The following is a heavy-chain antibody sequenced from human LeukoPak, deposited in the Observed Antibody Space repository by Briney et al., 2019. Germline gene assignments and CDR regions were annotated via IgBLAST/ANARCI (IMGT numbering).Heavy chain of an antibody. V-gene: IGHV3-23*01. CDR2: ISGSGGST. Sequence: PGGSLRLSCAASGFTFRDAWMTWVRQAPGKGLEWVSAISGSGGSTYYADSLKGRFTISRDNSKNTLYLQMNSLRAEDTAVYYCAKDRRPYTSASEYYFDYWGQGTLVTVSS. CDR3: AKDRRPYTSASEYYFDY. J-gene: IGHJ4*02. D-gene: IGHD6-6*01. CDR1: GFTFRDAW.